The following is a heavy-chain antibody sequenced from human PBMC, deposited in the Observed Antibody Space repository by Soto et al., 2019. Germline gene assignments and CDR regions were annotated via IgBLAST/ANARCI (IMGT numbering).Heavy chain of an antibody. CDR2: MNPNSGNT. J-gene: IGHJ5*02. CDR3: ARGIKYGAYSRWFDP. CDR1: GYTFTSSD. D-gene: IGHD4-17*01. Sequence: EASVKVSCKASGYTFTSSDIKWVRQATGQGLEYLGWMNPNSGNTAYVQKFQGRVTMTWDTSITTAYMELSSLRSEDTAVYFCARGIKYGAYSRWFDPWGQGTLVTVSS. V-gene: IGHV1-8*02.